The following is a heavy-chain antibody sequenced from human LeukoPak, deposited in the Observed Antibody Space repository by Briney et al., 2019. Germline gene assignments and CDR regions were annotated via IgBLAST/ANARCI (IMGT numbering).Heavy chain of an antibody. J-gene: IGHJ3*02. Sequence: SETLSLTCAVYGGSFSGYYWSWIRQPPGKGLEWIGEINHSGSTNYNPSLKSRVTISVDTSKNQFSLKLSSVIAADTAVYYCARDRSGYDAFDIWGQGTMVTVSS. CDR2: INHSGST. CDR1: GGSFSGYY. CDR3: ARDRSGYDAFDI. V-gene: IGHV4-34*01. D-gene: IGHD5-12*01.